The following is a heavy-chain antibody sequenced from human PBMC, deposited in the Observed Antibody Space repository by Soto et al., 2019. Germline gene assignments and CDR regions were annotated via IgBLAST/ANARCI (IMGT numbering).Heavy chain of an antibody. CDR2: ISSSADNT. CDR3: AKAGYGSDVLWWFGP. CDR1: GFTFSSYA. J-gene: IGHJ5*02. Sequence: GGSLRLSCAASGFTFSSYAMSWVRQAPGKGLEWVSAISSSADNTYYADSVKGRFTISRDNSKNTLYLQVKSLGAEDTAVYYCAKAGYGSDVLWWFGPWGLGTLVTVSS. V-gene: IGHV3-23*01. D-gene: IGHD5-12*01.